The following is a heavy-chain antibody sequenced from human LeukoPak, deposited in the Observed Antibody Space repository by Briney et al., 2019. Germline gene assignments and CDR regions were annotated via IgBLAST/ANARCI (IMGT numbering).Heavy chain of an antibody. CDR3: AKDLFSGYAPGHYYYGMDV. CDR2: ISWNSGSI. CDR1: GFTFSSYA. D-gene: IGHD5-12*01. Sequence: GGSLRLSCAASGFTFSSYAMSWVRQAPGKGLEWVSGISWNSGSIGYADSVKGRFTISRDNAKNSLYLQMNSLRAEDTALYYCAKDLFSGYAPGHYYYGMDVWGQGTTVTVSS. V-gene: IGHV3-9*01. J-gene: IGHJ6*02.